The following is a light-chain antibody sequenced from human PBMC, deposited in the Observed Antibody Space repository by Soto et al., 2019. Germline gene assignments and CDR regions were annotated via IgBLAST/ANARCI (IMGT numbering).Light chain of an antibody. CDR3: SSYTGSSTVI. CDR2: DVS. CDR1: SSDVGAYNL. V-gene: IGLV2-14*01. Sequence: QSVLTQPASVSGSPGQSITISCTGTSSDVGAYNLVSWYQQHAGTAPKVLIYDVSNRPSGVSHRFFGAKSGNTASLTISGLQAEDEADYYCSSYTGSSTVIFGGGTKLTVL. J-gene: IGLJ2*01.